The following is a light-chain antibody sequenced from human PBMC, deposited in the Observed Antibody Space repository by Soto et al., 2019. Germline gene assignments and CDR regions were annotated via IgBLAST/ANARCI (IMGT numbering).Light chain of an antibody. Sequence: AIQMTQFPSSLSASVGDRVTITCRASQGIRNDLGWYQQKSGRAPKLLIFGASTLQSGVPSRFSGSGSGTDFTLPISSLQPEDFATYYCLHDYNYPYTFGQGTKVEIK. J-gene: IGKJ2*01. CDR3: LHDYNYPYT. CDR2: GAS. V-gene: IGKV1-6*01. CDR1: QGIRND.